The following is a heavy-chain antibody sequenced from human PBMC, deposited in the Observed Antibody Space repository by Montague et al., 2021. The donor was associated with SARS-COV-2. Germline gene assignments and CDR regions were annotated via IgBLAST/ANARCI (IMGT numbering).Heavy chain of an antibody. CDR1: GGSIRRSVYY. V-gene: IGHV4-39*01. J-gene: IGHJ4*02. Sequence: SETLSLTCTVSGGSIRRSVYYWGWIRQPPGKGLEWIGSIYYSGSTYNNPSLNSRITISVDTSKNQFSLSLSSVTAADTAVYYCARHLYNILTSYYSPWSFDSWGQGTQVTVSS. D-gene: IGHD3-9*01. CDR2: IYYSGST. CDR3: ARHLYNILTSYYSPWSFDS.